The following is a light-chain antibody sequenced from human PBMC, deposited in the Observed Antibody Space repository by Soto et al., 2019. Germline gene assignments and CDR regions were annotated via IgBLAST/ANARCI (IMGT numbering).Light chain of an antibody. V-gene: IGKV1-39*01. CDR2: AAS. Sequence: DIQMTQSPSSLSASVGDRVTITCRASQSISSYLNWYQQKPGKAPKLLIYAASSLQSGVPSRFSGSGSGTDFTLTISSLEPEDFAVYYCQQRNDWPRTFGQGTKV. CDR1: QSISSY. J-gene: IGKJ1*01. CDR3: QQRNDWPRT.